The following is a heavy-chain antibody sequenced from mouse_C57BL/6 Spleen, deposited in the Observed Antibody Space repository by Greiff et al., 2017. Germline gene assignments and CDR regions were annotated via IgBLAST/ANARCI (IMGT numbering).Heavy chain of an antibody. CDR1: GYTFTSYW. CDR2: IDPSVSET. V-gene: IGHV1-52*01. CDR3: AREGYGSSYDAMDY. J-gene: IGHJ4*01. D-gene: IGHD1-1*01. Sequence: QVQLQQPGAELVRPGSSVKLSCKASGYTFTSYWMHWVKQRPLQGLEWIGNIDPSVSETHYNQKFKAKATLTVDKSSSTAYMQLSSLTSEDSAVYYCAREGYGSSYDAMDYGGQGTSVTVSS.